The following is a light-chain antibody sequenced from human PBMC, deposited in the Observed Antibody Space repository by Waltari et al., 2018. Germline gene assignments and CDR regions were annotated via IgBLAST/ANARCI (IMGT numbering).Light chain of an antibody. CDR2: RNE. CDR3: AAWDDKLGGRWE. V-gene: IGLV1-47*01. CDR1: SSNIGRTV. J-gene: IGLJ2*01. Sequence: QSVLTQPPSASGTPGQRVTISCSGSSSNIGRTVVNWYQQVPRPAPELLMYRNEQRSSGVPDRFSGSKSGTSASLAISGLRSEDEADYYCAAWDDKLGGRWEFGGGTKLTVL.